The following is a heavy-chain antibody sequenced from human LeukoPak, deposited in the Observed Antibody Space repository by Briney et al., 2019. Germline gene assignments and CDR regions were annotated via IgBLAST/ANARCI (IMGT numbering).Heavy chain of an antibody. V-gene: IGHV1-18*01. CDR3: ARVNSRIYYYYMDV. J-gene: IGHJ6*03. CDR2: ISAYNGNT. CDR1: GYTFTSYG. Sequence: ASVKVSCKAPGYTFTSYGISWVRQAPGQGLEWMGWISAYNGNTNYAQKLQGRVTMTTDTSTSTAYMELRSLRSDDTAVYYCARVNSRIYYYYMDVWGKGTTVTVSS. D-gene: IGHD4-23*01.